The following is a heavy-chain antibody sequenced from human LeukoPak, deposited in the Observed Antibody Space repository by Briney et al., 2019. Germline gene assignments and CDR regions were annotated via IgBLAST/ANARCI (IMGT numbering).Heavy chain of an antibody. V-gene: IGHV3-21*01. CDR2: ISNSSSYI. J-gene: IGHJ4*02. Sequence: GGSLRLSCAASGFTFSSYSMNWVRQAPGKGLEWVSSISNSSSYIYYADSVKGRFTISRDNAKNSLYLQMNSLRAEDTAVYYCAREGSFPLYYFDYWGQGTLVTVSS. D-gene: IGHD1-26*01. CDR1: GFTFSSYS. CDR3: AREGSFPLYYFDY.